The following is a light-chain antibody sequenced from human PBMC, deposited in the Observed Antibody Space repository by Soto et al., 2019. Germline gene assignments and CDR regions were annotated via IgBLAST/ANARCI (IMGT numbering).Light chain of an antibody. CDR3: QQSHNAPLT. Sequence: DIQMFQYPSSLSASVGDRVTIYCRASQSIARHLNWYQQKPGATPKLLIYTASTLQSDVPSRFSASGSERDFTLTISDLQPEDFAIYYCQQSHNAPLTFGGGTKLEIK. V-gene: IGKV1-39*01. J-gene: IGKJ4*01. CDR2: TAS. CDR1: QSIARH.